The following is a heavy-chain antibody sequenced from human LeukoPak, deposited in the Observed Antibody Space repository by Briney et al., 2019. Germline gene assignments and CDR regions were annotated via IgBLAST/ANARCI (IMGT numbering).Heavy chain of an antibody. D-gene: IGHD6-13*01. CDR3: ARERVIAVAGIRRVMAYSGMDV. J-gene: IGHJ6*02. CDR1: GFTVSNNY. V-gene: IGHV3-53*01. Sequence: GGSLRLSCAASGFTVSNNYMSWVRQAPGRGLEWVAVIYRGGSTYYAGSVKGRFPISRDNSKNTLYLHMNSLRADDTAVYYCARERVIAVAGIRRVMAYSGMDVWGQGTTVTVSS. CDR2: IYRGGST.